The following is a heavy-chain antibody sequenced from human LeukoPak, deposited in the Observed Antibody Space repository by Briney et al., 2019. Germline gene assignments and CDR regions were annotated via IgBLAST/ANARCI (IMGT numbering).Heavy chain of an antibody. CDR1: GRSFSGYY. Sequence: PSETLSLTCAVYGRSFSGYYWSWIRQPPGKGLEWIGEINHSGSTNYNPSLKSRVTISVDTSKNQFSLKLSSVTAADTAVYYCARYRTSGSYLFDYWGQGTLVTVSS. D-gene: IGHD1-26*01. CDR2: INHSGST. J-gene: IGHJ4*02. V-gene: IGHV4-34*01. CDR3: ARYRTSGSYLFDY.